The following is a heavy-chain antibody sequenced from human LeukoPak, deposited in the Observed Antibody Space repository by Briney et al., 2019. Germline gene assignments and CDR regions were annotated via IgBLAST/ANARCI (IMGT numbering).Heavy chain of an antibody. D-gene: IGHD2-8*01. CDR1: GFTFSSYD. J-gene: IGHJ4*02. CDR2: ISNDGRNK. CDR3: ASGTKSLDY. Sequence: PKGSLQVSCTASGFTFSSYDMHWVRQTPGKGLEWVSAISNDGRNKFYADYVKGRFAISRDNSQNTLYLQMNSLRAEDTAVYYCASGTKSLDYWGRGTLDPVSS. V-gene: IGHV3-30*03.